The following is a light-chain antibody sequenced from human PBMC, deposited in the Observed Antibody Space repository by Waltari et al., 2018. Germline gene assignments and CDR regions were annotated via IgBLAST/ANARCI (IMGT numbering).Light chain of an antibody. CDR1: KLGDKY. V-gene: IGLV3-1*01. Sequence: SYELTQTPSMPVSPGQTANITCSGDKLGDKYACWYQQKPGQSPVLVIYQVSKRPSGIPERFSGSISGNTVPLTISGTQAMDEADYYCQAWDSRTLIFGGGTKLTVL. J-gene: IGLJ2*01. CDR2: QVS. CDR3: QAWDSRTLI.